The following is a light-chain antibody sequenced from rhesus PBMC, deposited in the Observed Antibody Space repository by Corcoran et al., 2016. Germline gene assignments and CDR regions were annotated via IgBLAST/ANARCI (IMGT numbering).Light chain of an antibody. CDR1: QAINHF. V-gene: IGKV1-66*01. Sequence: DIQMTQSPSSLSASVGDRVTITCRASQAINHFLSWYQQTPGKAPKPLIYFASRLETGVPSRSSGSGSVTEYSLTISSLQPEDIATYYCQQYSNSPFSFGQGTKVEIK. J-gene: IGKJ2*01. CDR2: FAS. CDR3: QQYSNSPFS.